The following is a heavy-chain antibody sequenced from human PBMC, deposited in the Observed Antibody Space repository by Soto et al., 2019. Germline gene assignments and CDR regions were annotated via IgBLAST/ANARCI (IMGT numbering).Heavy chain of an antibody. CDR3: ARDDVNEYGGYSLHYFYF. J-gene: IGHJ6*01. D-gene: IGHD4-17*01. CDR1: GYTFTGTD. Sequence: GASGKPSSKASGYTFTGTDLRWLRQAPGQGIEWMGWISAYNGNTNYAQKLQGRVTMTTDTSTSTAYMELRSLRSDDTAVYYCARDDVNEYGGYSLHYFYFWGQGTSDIVSS. CDR2: ISAYNGNT. V-gene: IGHV1-18*04.